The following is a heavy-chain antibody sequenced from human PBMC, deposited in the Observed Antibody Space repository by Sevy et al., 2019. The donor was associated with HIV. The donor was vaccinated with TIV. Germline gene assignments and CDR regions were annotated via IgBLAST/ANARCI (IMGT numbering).Heavy chain of an antibody. CDR3: AKGVGSTPPFDY. V-gene: IGHV3-30*18. Sequence: GGSLRLSCAASGFTFRTYGMHWVRQAPGKGLEWVAVLSYDGSDKYYADSVKGRFTISRDSSKNTLYLQMNSLRNEDTAIYYCAKGVGSTPPFDYWGQGTLVTVSS. CDR2: LSYDGSDK. D-gene: IGHD1-26*01. CDR1: GFTFRTYG. J-gene: IGHJ4*02.